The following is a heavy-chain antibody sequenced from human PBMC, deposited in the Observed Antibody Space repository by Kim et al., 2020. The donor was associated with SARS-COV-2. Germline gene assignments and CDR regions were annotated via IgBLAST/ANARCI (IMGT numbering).Heavy chain of an antibody. CDR3: ASWYGGNSGSFDYYYGMDV. CDR1: GGSISSYY. Sequence: SETLSLTCTVSGGSISSYYWSWIRQPPGKGLEWIGYIYYSGSTNYNPSLKSRVTISVDTSKNQFSLKLSSVTAADTAVYYCASWYGGNSGSFDYYYGMDVWGQGTTVTVSS. CDR2: IYYSGST. D-gene: IGHD2-21*02. J-gene: IGHJ6*02. V-gene: IGHV4-59*01.